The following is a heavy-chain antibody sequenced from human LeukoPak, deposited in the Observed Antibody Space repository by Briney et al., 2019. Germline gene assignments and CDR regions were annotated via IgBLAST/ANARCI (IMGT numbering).Heavy chain of an antibody. V-gene: IGHV4-39*01. CDR2: IYYSGST. J-gene: IGHJ4*02. D-gene: IGHD3-22*01. CDR3: ARLSGYYYVGPDY. CDR1: GGSISSSSYY. Sequence: SETLSLTCTVSGGSISSSSYYWGWIRQPPGKGLEWIGSIYYSGSTYYNPSLKSRVTISVGTSKNQFSLKLSSVTAADTAVYCCARLSGYYYVGPDYWGQGTLVTVSS.